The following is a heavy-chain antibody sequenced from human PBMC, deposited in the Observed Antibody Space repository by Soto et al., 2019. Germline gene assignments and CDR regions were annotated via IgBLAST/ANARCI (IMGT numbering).Heavy chain of an antibody. V-gene: IGHV4-38-2*02. CDR3: AKDAGYCSSTSCYTNWFDP. D-gene: IGHD2-2*01. CDR1: GYSISSGYY. Sequence: SETLSLTCAVSGYSISSGYYWGWLRQPPGKGLEWIGSIYHGGSTYYNPSLNSRVTLSIDMTNNHVSLILNSVTAADTAVYYCAKDAGYCSSTSCYTNWFDPWGQGTLVTVSS. J-gene: IGHJ5*02. CDR2: IYHGGST.